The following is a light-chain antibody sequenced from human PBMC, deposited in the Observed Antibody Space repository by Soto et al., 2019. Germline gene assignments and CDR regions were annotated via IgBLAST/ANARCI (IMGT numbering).Light chain of an antibody. Sequence: DIQMTQSPSTLSASVGDRVTITCRASRSISIWLAWYQQKPGKAPKLLIYKASSLESGVPSRFSGSGSGTEFTLTISSLQPDEFATYYCQQYTTYFYTFGQGTKLEIK. CDR2: KAS. CDR1: RSISIW. J-gene: IGKJ2*01. V-gene: IGKV1-5*03. CDR3: QQYTTYFYT.